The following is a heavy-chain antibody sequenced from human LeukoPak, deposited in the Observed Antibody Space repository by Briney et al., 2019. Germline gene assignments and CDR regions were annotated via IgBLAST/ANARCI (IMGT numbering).Heavy chain of an antibody. Sequence: ASVKVSCKASGYTFTGYYMHWVRQAPGQGLEWMGWINPKSGGTNYAQKFQGRVTMTRDTSISTAYMELSRLRSDDTAVYYCARESYSSSADMGYWGQGTLVTVSS. V-gene: IGHV1-2*02. CDR3: ARESYSSSADMGY. D-gene: IGHD6-6*01. J-gene: IGHJ4*02. CDR1: GYTFTGYY. CDR2: INPKSGGT.